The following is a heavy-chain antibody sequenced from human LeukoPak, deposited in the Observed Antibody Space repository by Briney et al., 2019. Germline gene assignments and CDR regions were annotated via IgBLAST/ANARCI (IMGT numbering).Heavy chain of an antibody. CDR1: GGTFSSHA. CDR2: ITPIFGTA. J-gene: IGHJ5*02. CDR3: ARDGAGGYCSSTRCYVFDP. D-gene: IGHD2-2*01. Sequence: SVKVSCKASGGTFSSHAISWVRQAPGQGLEWMGRITPIFGTANYAQKFQGRVTITADKSTNTAYMELSSLRSEDTAVYYCARDGAGGYCSSTRCYVFDPWGQGTLVTVSS. V-gene: IGHV1-69*06.